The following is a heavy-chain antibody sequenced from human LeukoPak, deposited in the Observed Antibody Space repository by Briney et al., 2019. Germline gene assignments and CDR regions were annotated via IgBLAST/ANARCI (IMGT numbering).Heavy chain of an antibody. CDR3: ARQTYYYDSSGHPYWYFDL. V-gene: IGHV4-34*01. Sequence: SETLSLTCAVYGGXFSGYYCSWIRQPPGKGLEWIGTIYYSGSTYYNPSLKSRLTMSVDTSKNQFSLKLSSVTVADTAIYYCARQTYYYDSSGHPYWYFDLWGRGTLVTVSS. CDR2: IYYSGST. CDR1: GGXFSGYY. D-gene: IGHD3-22*01. J-gene: IGHJ2*01.